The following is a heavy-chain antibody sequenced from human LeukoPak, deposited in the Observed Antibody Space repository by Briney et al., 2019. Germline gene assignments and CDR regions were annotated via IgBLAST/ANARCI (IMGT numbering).Heavy chain of an antibody. CDR1: GGTFSSYA. Sequence: GASVKVSCTASGGTFSSYAISWVRQAPGQGLEWMGGIIPIFGTANYAQKFQGRVTITADESTSTAYMELSSLRSEDTAVYYCARGPGYCGSASCYEGAFDIWGQGTMVTVPS. D-gene: IGHD2-2*01. J-gene: IGHJ3*02. V-gene: IGHV1-69*13. CDR2: IIPIFGTA. CDR3: ARGPGYCGSASCYEGAFDI.